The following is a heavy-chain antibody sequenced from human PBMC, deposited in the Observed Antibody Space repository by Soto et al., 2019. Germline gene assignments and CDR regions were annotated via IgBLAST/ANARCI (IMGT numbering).Heavy chain of an antibody. V-gene: IGHV3-7*01. Sequence: WGSLLLSCAASGFTFSSYWMIWVRQAPGKGLEWVANIKQDGSEKYYVDSVKGRFTISRDNAENSLYLQMNSLRAEDTAVYYCARDSSVDTAMERDYYGMDVWGQGTTVTVSS. CDR3: ARDSSVDTAMERDYYGMDV. D-gene: IGHD5-18*01. CDR1: GFTFSSYW. J-gene: IGHJ6*02. CDR2: IKQDGSEK.